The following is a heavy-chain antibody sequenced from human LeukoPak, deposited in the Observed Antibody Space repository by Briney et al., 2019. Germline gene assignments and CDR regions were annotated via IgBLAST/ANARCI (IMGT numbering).Heavy chain of an antibody. J-gene: IGHJ5*02. CDR2: VDNDGWAT. CDR1: GFSLSSFE. Sequence: PGGSLRLSCAASGFSLSSFEMNWVRQAPGKGLEWTAYVDNDGWATSYYADSVKGRFTITRDDAKSSLYLQMDSLTVEDTAVYYCARDLIGWSLDPWGQGTLVSVSS. D-gene: IGHD2-2*03. CDR3: ARDLIGWSLDP. V-gene: IGHV3-48*03.